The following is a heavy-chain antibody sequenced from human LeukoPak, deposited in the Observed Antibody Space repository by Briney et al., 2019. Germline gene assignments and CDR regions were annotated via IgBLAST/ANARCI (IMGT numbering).Heavy chain of an antibody. CDR3: ARHRRDSYGVGY. V-gene: IGHV4-39*01. J-gene: IGHJ4*02. D-gene: IGHD5-18*01. CDR2: IYYSGST. Sequence: LETLSLTCTVSGGSISSSSYYWGWIRQPPGKGLEWIGSIYYSGSTYYNPSLKSRVTISVDTSKNQFSLKLSSVTAADTAVYYCARHRRDSYGVGYWGQGTLVTVSS. CDR1: GGSISSSSYY.